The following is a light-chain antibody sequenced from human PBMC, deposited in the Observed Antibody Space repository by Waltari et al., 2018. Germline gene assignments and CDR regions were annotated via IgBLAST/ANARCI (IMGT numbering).Light chain of an antibody. CDR3: QQSYDTPLLT. CDR1: QSISSF. Sequence: DIQMTQSPSSLSPSVGDRVHITCRASQSISSFLNWYQQKPGKAPKLLIYAASNLQSGVPSRFSGSGSGTDFTLTISSLQPEDFATYYCQQSYDTPLLTFGGGTKVEIK. V-gene: IGKV1-39*01. J-gene: IGKJ4*01. CDR2: AAS.